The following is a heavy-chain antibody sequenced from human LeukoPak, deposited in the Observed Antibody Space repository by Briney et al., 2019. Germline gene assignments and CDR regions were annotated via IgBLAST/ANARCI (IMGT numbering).Heavy chain of an antibody. V-gene: IGHV2-5*02. D-gene: IGHD3-10*01. J-gene: IGHJ6*04. Sequence: ESGPTLVKPTQTLTLTCTFSGFSLSTSGVGVGWIRQPPGKALEWLALIYWDDDKRYSPSLKSRLTITRDTSKNRVVLTMTNVDPVDTATYYCAHERIREGSTMVRGVITPLYYYYGMDVWGKGTTVTVSS. CDR2: IYWDDDK. CDR1: GFSLSTSGVG. CDR3: AHERIREGSTMVRGVITPLYYYYGMDV.